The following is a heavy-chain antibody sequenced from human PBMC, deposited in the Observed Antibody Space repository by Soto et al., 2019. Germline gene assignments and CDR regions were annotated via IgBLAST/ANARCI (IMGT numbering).Heavy chain of an antibody. CDR1: GYSFTTYW. Sequence: GESLKISCKGSGYSFTTYWLAWVRQMPGKGLEYMGIIFPGDSDTRYSPSFQGQVTISADKSINTAYLQWTSLKASDTAIYYCARARVSTPRLEVPFDVWGQGTMVTVSS. V-gene: IGHV5-51*01. CDR2: IFPGDSDT. J-gene: IGHJ3*01. D-gene: IGHD5-12*01. CDR3: ARARVSTPRLEVPFDV.